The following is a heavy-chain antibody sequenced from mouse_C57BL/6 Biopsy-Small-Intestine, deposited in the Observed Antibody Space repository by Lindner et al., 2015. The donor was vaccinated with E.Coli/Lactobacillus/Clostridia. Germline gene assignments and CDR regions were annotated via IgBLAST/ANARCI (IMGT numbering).Heavy chain of an antibody. J-gene: IGHJ2*01. CDR2: VYPRDGST. V-gene: IGHV1-85*01. CDR1: GYTFTSYD. CDR3: AGIYFDY. Sequence: VQLQESGPELVKPGASVKLSCKASGYTFTSYDINWVKQRPGQGLEWIGWVYPRDGSTKYNEKFKGKATLTVGTSSSTAYMELHSLTSEDSAVYFCAGIYFDYWGQGTTLTVSS.